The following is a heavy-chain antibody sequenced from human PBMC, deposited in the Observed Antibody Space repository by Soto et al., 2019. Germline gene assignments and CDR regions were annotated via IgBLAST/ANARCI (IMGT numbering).Heavy chain of an antibody. V-gene: IGHV4-59*01. CDR2: IYYSGST. J-gene: IGHJ3*02. CDR3: ARGLISGHYLYDAIDI. D-gene: IGHD3-22*01. Sequence: PSETLSLTCTVSGGSISSYYWSWIRQPPGKGLEWIGYIYYSGSTNYNPSLKSRVTISVDTSKNQFSLKLSSVTAADTAVYYCARGLISGHYLYDAIDIWGQGTMVTVSS. CDR1: GGSISSYY.